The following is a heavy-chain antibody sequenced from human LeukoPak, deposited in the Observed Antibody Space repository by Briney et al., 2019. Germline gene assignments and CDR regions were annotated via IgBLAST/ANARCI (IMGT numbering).Heavy chain of an antibody. D-gene: IGHD1-26*01. Sequence: GRSLRLSCAASGFTFDDYAMHWVRQAPGKGLEWVSGISWNSGSIGYADSVKGRFTISRDNAKNSLYLQMNSLRAEDTALYYCAKALRATIGLDAFDIWGQGTMVTVSS. CDR1: GFTFDDYA. CDR2: ISWNSGSI. J-gene: IGHJ3*02. V-gene: IGHV3-9*01. CDR3: AKALRATIGLDAFDI.